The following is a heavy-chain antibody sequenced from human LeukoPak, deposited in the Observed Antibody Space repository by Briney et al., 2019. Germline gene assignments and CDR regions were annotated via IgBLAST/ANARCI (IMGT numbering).Heavy chain of an antibody. Sequence: ASVKVSCKASGYTFTSYDINWVRQATGQGLEWMGWMNPNSGNTGYAQKFQGRVTITRNTSISTAYMELSSLRSEDTAVYYCARGRRGGSGSVAKRDYYYMDVWGKGTTVTVSS. CDR2: MNPNSGNT. CDR3: ARGRRGGSGSVAKRDYYYMDV. D-gene: IGHD3-10*01. J-gene: IGHJ6*03. CDR1: GYTFTSYD. V-gene: IGHV1-8*03.